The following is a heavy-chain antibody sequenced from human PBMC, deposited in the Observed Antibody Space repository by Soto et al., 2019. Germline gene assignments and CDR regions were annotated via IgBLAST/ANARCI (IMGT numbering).Heavy chain of an antibody. Sequence: GESLKISCKASGYSFSTYWIAWVRQRPGKGLDWMGIIYPGDSDTRYSPSFQGQVTISVDNSIDTAYLEWTTLRASDSAMYYCARHSLATQPGDYWGQGTRVTVSS. J-gene: IGHJ4*02. V-gene: IGHV5-51*01. CDR1: GYSFSTYW. CDR2: IYPGDSDT. D-gene: IGHD5-12*01. CDR3: ARHSLATQPGDY.